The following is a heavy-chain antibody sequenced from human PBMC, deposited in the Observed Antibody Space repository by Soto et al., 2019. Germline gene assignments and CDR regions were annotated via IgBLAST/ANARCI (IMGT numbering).Heavy chain of an antibody. D-gene: IGHD1-1*01. V-gene: IGHV1-18*01. CDR2: ISAHNGNT. CDR3: ARGRYGDY. Sequence: QVHLVQSGAEVKKPGASVKVSCKGSGYIFTTYGITWGRQAPGQGLEWMGWISAHNGNTNYAQKLQGRVTVTRDTSTSTAYMELRNLRSDDTAVYYCARGRYGDYWGQGPLVTVSS. CDR1: GYIFTTYG. J-gene: IGHJ4*02.